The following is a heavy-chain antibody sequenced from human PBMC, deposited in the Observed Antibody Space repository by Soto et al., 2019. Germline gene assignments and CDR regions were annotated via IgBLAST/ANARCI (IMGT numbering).Heavy chain of an antibody. CDR1: GGSFSSSSYY. CDR2: IYYSGST. V-gene: IGHV4-39*01. D-gene: IGHD4-4*01. Sequence: QLQLQESGPGLVKPSETLSLTCTVSGGSFSSSSYYWGWIRQPPGKGREWIGSIYYSGSTYYNPSLKSRVTRAVDTSKNPCSLKLGSVTAADTAVYYCARPGNPNPNYGMDVWGQGTTVTVSS. CDR3: ARPGNPNPNYGMDV. J-gene: IGHJ6*02.